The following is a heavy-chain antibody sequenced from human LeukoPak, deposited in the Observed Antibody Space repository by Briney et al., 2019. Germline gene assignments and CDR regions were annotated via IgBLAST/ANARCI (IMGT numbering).Heavy chain of an antibody. CDR2: IPDVGSHR. CDR3: ARDTSSCFDC. Sequence: PGESLRLSCAASGFTFSNYWMHWVRQAPGKGLEWVAFIPDVGSHRHYADSVKGRFTISRDNSKNTSYLQMNSLRAEDTAVYYCARDTSSCFDCWGQGTLVTVSS. CDR1: GFTFSNYW. V-gene: IGHV3-30*03. J-gene: IGHJ4*02. D-gene: IGHD2-2*01.